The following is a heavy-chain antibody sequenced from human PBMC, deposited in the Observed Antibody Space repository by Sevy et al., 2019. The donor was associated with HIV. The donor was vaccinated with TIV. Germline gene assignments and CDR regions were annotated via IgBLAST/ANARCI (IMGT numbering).Heavy chain of an antibody. CDR2: LSFGWGEI. Sequence: GGSLRLSCAASGFTFSKYSMSWVRQPPGKGLEWVPTLSFGWGEINYADSGKGRFTISRDNSKSSVYLQMNNLRPEDTAVYYCAREGCTKPHDYWGQGTLVTVSS. J-gene: IGHJ4*02. V-gene: IGHV3-23*01. D-gene: IGHD2-8*01. CDR1: GFTFSKYS. CDR3: AREGCTKPHDY.